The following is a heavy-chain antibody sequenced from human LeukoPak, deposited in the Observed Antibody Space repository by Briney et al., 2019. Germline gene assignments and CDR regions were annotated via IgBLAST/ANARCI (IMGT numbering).Heavy chain of an antibody. V-gene: IGHV1-69*05. Sequence: SVKVSCKASGGTFSSYAISWVRQAPGQGLEWMGGIIPIFGTANYAQKFQGRVTITTDESTSTAYMELSSLRFEDTAVYYCVGERGSGRYDDYYYYYMDVWGKGTTVTVSS. CDR1: GGTFSSYA. CDR2: IIPIFGTA. J-gene: IGHJ6*03. CDR3: VGERGSGRYDDYYYYYMDV. D-gene: IGHD6-19*01.